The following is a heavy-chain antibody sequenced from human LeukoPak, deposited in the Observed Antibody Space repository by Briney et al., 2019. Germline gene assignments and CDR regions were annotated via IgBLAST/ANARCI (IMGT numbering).Heavy chain of an antibody. CDR2: ISAYNGNT. D-gene: IGHD3-22*01. Sequence: ASVKVSCKASGYTFTSYGISWVRQAPGQGLEWMGWISAYNGNTNYAQKLQGRVTMTTDTSTSTAYMELRSLRSDDTAVYYRARGAHYYDSSGYYWFDYWGQGTLVTVSS. J-gene: IGHJ4*02. V-gene: IGHV1-18*01. CDR1: GYTFTSYG. CDR3: ARGAHYYDSSGYYWFDY.